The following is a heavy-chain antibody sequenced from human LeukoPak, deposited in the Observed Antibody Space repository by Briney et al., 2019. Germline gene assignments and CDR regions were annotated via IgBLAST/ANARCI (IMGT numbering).Heavy chain of an antibody. CDR3: ARDGRDGYNYYFDY. CDR2: IYYSGST. CDR1: GGSIISSSDY. Sequence: SETLSLTCTVSGGSIISSSDYWGWIRQPPGKGLEWIGSIYYSGSTYYNPSLKSRVTIFVDTSKSQFSLKLSSVTAADTAVYYCARDGRDGYNYYFDYWGQGTLVTVSS. D-gene: IGHD5-24*01. J-gene: IGHJ4*02. V-gene: IGHV4-39*02.